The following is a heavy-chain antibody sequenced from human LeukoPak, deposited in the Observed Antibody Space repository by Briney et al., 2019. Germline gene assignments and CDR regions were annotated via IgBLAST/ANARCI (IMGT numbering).Heavy chain of an antibody. CDR2: ISYDGSSS. D-gene: IGHD2-2*01. CDR3: ASAGCGSTACSPGRDY. Sequence: PGGSLRLSCAASGFTFSSYAMYWVRQAPGKGLEWVAVISYDGSSSYYADSVKGRFTISRDNSKNTLYLQMNSLRGGGTAVYYCASAGCGSTACSPGRDYWGQGTLVTVSS. V-gene: IGHV3-30-3*01. CDR1: GFTFSSYA. J-gene: IGHJ4*02.